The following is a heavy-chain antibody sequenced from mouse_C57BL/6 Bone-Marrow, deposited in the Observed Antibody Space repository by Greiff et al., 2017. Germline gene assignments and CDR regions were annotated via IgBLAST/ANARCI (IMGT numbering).Heavy chain of an antibody. CDR3: ARSGMIEWAWFAY. V-gene: IGHV1-81*01. CDR1: GYTFTSYG. CDR2: IYPRSGNT. D-gene: IGHD1-3*01. Sequence: QVQLKESGAELARPGASVKLSCKASGYTFTSYGISWVKQRTGQGLEWIGEIYPRSGNTYYNEKFKGKATLTADKSSSTAYMELRSLTSEDSAVYFCARSGMIEWAWFAYWGQGTLVTVSA. J-gene: IGHJ3*01.